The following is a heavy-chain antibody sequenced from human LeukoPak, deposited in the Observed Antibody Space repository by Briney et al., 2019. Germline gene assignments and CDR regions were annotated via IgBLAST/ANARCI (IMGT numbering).Heavy chain of an antibody. CDR3: ARDLGVTNSYFDY. CDR1: GFTFSNYG. CDR2: IWYDGSKR. V-gene: IGHV3-33*01. D-gene: IGHD4-17*01. Sequence: GGSLRLSCATSGFTFSNYGFHWVRQAPGKGLEWIAVIWYDGSKRYHADSVKGRFTISRDDSKSTLYLQMNSLRVEDTAMYYCARDLGVTNSYFDYWGQGDLVIVSS. J-gene: IGHJ4*02.